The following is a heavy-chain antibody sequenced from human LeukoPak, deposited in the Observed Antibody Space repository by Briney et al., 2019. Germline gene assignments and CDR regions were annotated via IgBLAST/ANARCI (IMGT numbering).Heavy chain of an antibody. V-gene: IGHV4-34*01. D-gene: IGHD6-19*01. CDR3: ARVPQKTYSSGWFGSFDY. CDR1: GFMFSNYA. Sequence: GSLRLSCVASGFMFSNYAMHWVRQAPGKGLEWVGEIDHSGTSKYNPSLKSRVTISVDTSKNQFSLKLSSVTAADTAVYYCARVPQKTYSSGWFGSFDYWGQGTLVTVSS. J-gene: IGHJ4*02. CDR2: IDHSGTS.